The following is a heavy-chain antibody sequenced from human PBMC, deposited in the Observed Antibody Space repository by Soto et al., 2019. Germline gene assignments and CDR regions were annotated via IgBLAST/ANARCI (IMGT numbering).Heavy chain of an antibody. D-gene: IGHD2-15*01. V-gene: IGHV1-58*02. Sequence: DLEQSGPELKRPGTSVRVSCKASGFDFASFGIQWVRQTLGQRPEWIGWIVVANGATNYAQEFQGRVIISRDMSTNTAYIDLSNLRSEDTAVYFCSADHLHVAIGWPVWGQGTTVTVSS. CDR1: GFDFASFG. CDR3: SADHLHVAIGWPV. CDR2: IVVANGAT. J-gene: IGHJ6*02.